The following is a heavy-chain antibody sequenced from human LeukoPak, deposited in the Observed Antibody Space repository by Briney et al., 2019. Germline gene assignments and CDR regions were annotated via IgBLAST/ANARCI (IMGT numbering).Heavy chain of an antibody. V-gene: IGHV4-59*12. D-gene: IGHD2-2*01. J-gene: IGHJ5*02. Sequence: SETLSLTCTVSGGSISSYYWSWIRQPAGKGLEWIGYIYYSGSTNYNPSLKSRVTISVDTSKNQFSLKLSSVTAADTAVYYCALTVVVPAAISSWFDPWGQGTLVTVSS. CDR1: GGSISSYY. CDR3: ALTVVVPAAISSWFDP. CDR2: IYYSGST.